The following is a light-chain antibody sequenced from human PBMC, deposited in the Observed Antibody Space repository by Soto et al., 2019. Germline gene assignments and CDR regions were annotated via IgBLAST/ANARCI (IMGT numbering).Light chain of an antibody. CDR3: QHRSNWPVLT. CDR1: QSVNNN. V-gene: IGKV3-11*01. J-gene: IGKJ4*01. CDR2: DAV. Sequence: EIVLTQSPATLSLSPGERATLSCRASQSVNNNVAWYQQRPGQPPRLLIYDAVYRPTGIPARFSGSGSGTDFTLTISSLESEDFAVYHCQHRSNWPVLTFGGGTKVDIK.